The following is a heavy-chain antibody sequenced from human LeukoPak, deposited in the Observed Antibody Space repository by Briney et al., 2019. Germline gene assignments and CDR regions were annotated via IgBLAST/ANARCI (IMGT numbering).Heavy chain of an antibody. CDR3: ARDLLLSSWYQRSPGES. V-gene: IGHV1-46*01. CDR2: INPSGGST. CDR1: GYTFTSYY. J-gene: IGHJ4*02. D-gene: IGHD6-13*01. Sequence: GASVKVSCKASGYTFTSYYMYWVRQAPGQGLEWMGIINPSGGSTSYAQKFQGRVTMTRDTSTSTVYMELSSLRSEDTAVYYCARDLLLSSWYQRSPGESWGQGTLVTVSS.